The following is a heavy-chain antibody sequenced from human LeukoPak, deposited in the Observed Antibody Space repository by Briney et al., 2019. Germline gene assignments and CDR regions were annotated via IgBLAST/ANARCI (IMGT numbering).Heavy chain of an antibody. D-gene: IGHD2-15*01. V-gene: IGHV3-7*01. J-gene: IGHJ4*02. CDR2: IKEDGGEK. CDR1: GFTFSIYW. CDR3: ARDWPTPRARIDY. Sequence: GGSLRLSCAASGFTFSIYWMTWVRQAPGKGLEWVANIKEDGGEKYYVDSVKGRYTISRDNAKKSLYLQMNSLGAEDTAVYYCARDWPTPRARIDYWGQGTLVTVSS.